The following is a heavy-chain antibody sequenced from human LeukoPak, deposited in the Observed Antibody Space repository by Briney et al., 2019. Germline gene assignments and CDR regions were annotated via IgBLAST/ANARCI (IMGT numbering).Heavy chain of an antibody. CDR2: ISAYNGNT. J-gene: IGHJ4*02. D-gene: IGHD3-3*01. CDR3: ARGPGSYYDFWSGYPPEDH. V-gene: IGHV1-18*01. Sequence: ASVKVSCKASGYTFTSYGISWVRQAPGQGLEWMGWISAYNGNTNYAQKLQGRVTMTTDTSTSTAYMELRSLRSDDTAVYYCARGPGSYYDFWSGYPPEDHWGQGTLVTVSS. CDR1: GYTFTSYG.